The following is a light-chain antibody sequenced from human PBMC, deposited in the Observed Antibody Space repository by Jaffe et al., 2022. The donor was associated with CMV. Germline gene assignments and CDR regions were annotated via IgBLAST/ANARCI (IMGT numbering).Light chain of an antibody. CDR3: QQYGSSPRYT. CDR1: QSVSSSY. CDR2: GAS. Sequence: EIVLTQSPGTLSLSPGERVTLSCRASQSVSSSYLAWYQQKPGQAPRLLIYGASSRATGIPDRFSASGSGTDFTLTISRLEPEDFAVYYCQQYGSSPRYTFGQGTKLEIK. J-gene: IGKJ2*01. V-gene: IGKV3-20*01.